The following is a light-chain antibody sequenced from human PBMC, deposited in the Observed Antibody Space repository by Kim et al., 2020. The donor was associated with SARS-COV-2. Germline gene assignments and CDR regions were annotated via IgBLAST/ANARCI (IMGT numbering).Light chain of an antibody. CDR3: SSYTNGGTHVV. CDR1: SSDIGAYNF. J-gene: IGLJ2*01. Sequence: QSIAISCTGTSSDIGAYNFVSWYQQHPGKAPKLMIYDVSNRPSGVSTRFSGSKSGNTASLTISGLQAEDEADYYCSSYTNGGTHVVFGGGTQLTVL. CDR2: DVS. V-gene: IGLV2-14*03.